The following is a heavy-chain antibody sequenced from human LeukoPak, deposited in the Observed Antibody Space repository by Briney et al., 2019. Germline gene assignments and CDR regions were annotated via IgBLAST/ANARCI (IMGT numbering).Heavy chain of an antibody. CDR2: IYTSGST. V-gene: IGHV4-4*07. Sequence: SETLSLTCTVSGGSISSYYWSWIRQPAGKGLEWIGRIYTSGSTNYNPSLKSRVTMSVDTSKNQFSLKLSSVTAADTAVYYCARSPVPALTVGYGMDVWGQGTTVTVSS. CDR1: GGSISSYY. D-gene: IGHD2-2*01. CDR3: ARSPVPALTVGYGMDV. J-gene: IGHJ6*02.